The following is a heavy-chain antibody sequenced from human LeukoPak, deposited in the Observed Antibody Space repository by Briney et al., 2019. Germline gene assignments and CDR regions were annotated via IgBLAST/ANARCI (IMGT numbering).Heavy chain of an antibody. Sequence: KSSETLSLTCAVYGGSFSGYYWSWIRQPPGKGLEWIGEINHSGSTNYNPSLKSRVTISVDTSKNQFSLKLSSVTAADTAVYYCARTREYYYGMDVWGKGTTVTVYS. V-gene: IGHV4-34*01. J-gene: IGHJ6*04. CDR3: ARTREYYYGMDV. CDR1: GGSFSGYY. CDR2: INHSGST.